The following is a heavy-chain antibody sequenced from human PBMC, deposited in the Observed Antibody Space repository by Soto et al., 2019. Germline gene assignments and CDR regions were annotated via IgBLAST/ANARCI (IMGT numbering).Heavy chain of an antibody. V-gene: IGHV3-30*18. CDR3: AKDIPY. CDR2: ISYDGSNK. Sequence: QVQLVESGGGVVQPGRSLRLSCAASGFTFSSYGMHWVRQAPGKGLEWVAVISYDGSNKYYADSVKGRFTISRDNSKNTLDLQMNSLGAEDTAVYYCAKDIPYWGQGTLVTVSS. J-gene: IGHJ4*02. CDR1: GFTFSSYG. D-gene: IGHD2-21*01.